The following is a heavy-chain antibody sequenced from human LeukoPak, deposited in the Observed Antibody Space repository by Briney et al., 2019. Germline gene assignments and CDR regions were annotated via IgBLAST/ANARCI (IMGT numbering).Heavy chain of an antibody. CDR2: INTDGSSR. Sequence: PGGALRLSCAASGFTFSSYWMHWVRQAPGKGLVWVSRINTDGSSRNYADSVKGRFTISRDNAKNSLYLQMNSLRAEDTAVYYCARVEVDIVATIGDYWGQGTLVTVSS. CDR1: GFTFSSYW. D-gene: IGHD5-12*01. CDR3: ARVEVDIVATIGDY. V-gene: IGHV3-74*01. J-gene: IGHJ4*02.